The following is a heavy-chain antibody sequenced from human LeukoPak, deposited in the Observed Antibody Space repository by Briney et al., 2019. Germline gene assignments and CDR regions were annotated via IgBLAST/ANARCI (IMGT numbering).Heavy chain of an antibody. CDR3: AGDYAVGESFDI. Sequence: QPGGSLRLSCAASGFTFSSYWMHWVRQAPGEGLVWVARITSDGSSTSHADSVKGRFTISRDNAKNTLYLQMNSLRAEDTAVYYCAGDYAVGESFDIWGQGTLVTVSS. V-gene: IGHV3-74*01. CDR1: GFTFSSYW. D-gene: IGHD3-16*01. J-gene: IGHJ3*02. CDR2: ITSDGSST.